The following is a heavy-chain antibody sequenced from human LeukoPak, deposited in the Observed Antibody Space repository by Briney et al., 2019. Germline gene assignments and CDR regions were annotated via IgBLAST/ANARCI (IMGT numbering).Heavy chain of an antibody. J-gene: IGHJ4*02. CDR2: INPKSGGT. V-gene: IGHV1-2*02. CDR3: ASLYGDYVASDY. D-gene: IGHD4-17*01. Sequence: ASVTVSCKASGYSFTFYYMHWVRQAPGQGLEWMGWINPKSGGTNYAQKFLGRVTMTRDTSINTAYMELSRLRSDDTAVYYCASLYGDYVASDYWGQGTLVTVSS. CDR1: GYSFTFYY.